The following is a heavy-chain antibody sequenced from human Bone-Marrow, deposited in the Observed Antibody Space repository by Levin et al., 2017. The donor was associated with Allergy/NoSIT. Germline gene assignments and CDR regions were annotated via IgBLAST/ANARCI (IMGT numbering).Heavy chain of an antibody. J-gene: IGHJ6*02. CDR1: GFTFSSYS. CDR3: ARGRSGSGGMDV. V-gene: IGHV3-21*01. D-gene: IGHD1-26*01. CDR2: ISSSSSYI. Sequence: GGSLRLSCAASGFTFSSYSMNWVRQAPGKGLEWVSSISSSSSYIYYADSVKGRFTISRDNAKNSLYLQMNSLRAEDTAVYYCARGRSGSGGMDVWGQGTTVTVSS.